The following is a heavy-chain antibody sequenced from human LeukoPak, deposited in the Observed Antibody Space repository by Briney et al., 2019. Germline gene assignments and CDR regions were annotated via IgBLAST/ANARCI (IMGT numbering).Heavy chain of an antibody. V-gene: IGHV4-4*02. J-gene: IGHJ5*02. CDR1: GGSISSSNW. D-gene: IGHD4-11*01. CDR3: ASKYSGFDP. Sequence: KTSETLSLTCAVSGGSISSSNWWSWVRQPPGKGLEWIGETYHSGSTNYNPSLKSRVTISVDKSKNQFSLRLSSVTAADTAVYYCASKYSGFDPWGQGTLVTVSS. CDR2: TYHSGST.